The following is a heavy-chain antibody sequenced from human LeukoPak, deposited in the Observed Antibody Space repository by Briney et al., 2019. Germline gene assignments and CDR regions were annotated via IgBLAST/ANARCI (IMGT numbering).Heavy chain of an antibody. CDR3: AKDRVRRITMIVVVRPPGAFDI. V-gene: IGHV3-23*01. CDR2: ISGSGGST. J-gene: IGHJ3*02. CDR1: GFTFSSYA. Sequence: GGSLRLSCAASGFTFSSYAMSWVRQAPGKGLEWVSAISGSGGSTYYADSMKGRFTISRDNSKNTLYLQMNSLRAEDTAVYYCAKDRVRRITMIVVVRPPGAFDIWGQGTMVTVSS. D-gene: IGHD3-22*01.